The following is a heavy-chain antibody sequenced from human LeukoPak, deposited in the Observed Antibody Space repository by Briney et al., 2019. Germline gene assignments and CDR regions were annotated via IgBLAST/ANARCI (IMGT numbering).Heavy chain of an antibody. CDR3: VRDLT. V-gene: IGHV3-53*01. CDR2: IYSDGTA. CDR1: GFTFSNNH. Sequence: PGGSLRLSCAASGFTFSNNHVSWVRQAPGKGLEWVSVIYSDGTAYYADSVKGRFTISRDNSKNTLYLQMNSLRAEDTAVYYCVRDLTWGQGTLVTVSS. J-gene: IGHJ5*02.